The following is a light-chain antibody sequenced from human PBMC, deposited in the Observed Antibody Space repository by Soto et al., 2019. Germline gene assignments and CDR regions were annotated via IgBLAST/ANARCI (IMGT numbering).Light chain of an antibody. CDR2: RAS. CDR1: QSVSSNY. Sequence: EIVLTQSPGTLSLSPGERATLSCRASQSVSSNYLAWYQQKPGQAPKVLIYRASIRATGIPDRFSGSGSGTEFTLTISSLQSEDFAVYYCQQYIRWPLTFGGGTKVDIK. V-gene: IGKV3-20*01. J-gene: IGKJ4*01. CDR3: QQYIRWPLT.